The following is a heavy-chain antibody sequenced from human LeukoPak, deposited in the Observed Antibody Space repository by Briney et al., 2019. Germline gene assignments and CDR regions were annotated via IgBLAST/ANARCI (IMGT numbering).Heavy chain of an antibody. V-gene: IGHV4-39*01. CDR2: IYYSGST. J-gene: IGHJ1*01. D-gene: IGHD3-10*01. Sequence: SETLSLTCTVSGGSISSSSYYWGWIRQPPGKGLEWIGSIYYSGSTYYNPSLKSRVTISVDTSKNQFSLKLSSVTAADTAVYYCARHRRFRELSFSQYFQHWGQGTLVTVSS. CDR1: GGSISSSSYY. CDR3: ARHRRFRELSFSQYFQH.